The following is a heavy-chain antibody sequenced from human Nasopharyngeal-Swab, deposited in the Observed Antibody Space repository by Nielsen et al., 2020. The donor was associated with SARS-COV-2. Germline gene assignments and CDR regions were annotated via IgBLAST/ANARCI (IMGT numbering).Heavy chain of an antibody. Sequence: SETLSLTCTVSGGSISSGSYYWSWIRQPAGKGLEWIGRIYTSGSINYNPPHKSRVTISVDTSKNQFSLKLSSVTAADTAVYYCARDGDYTDVWGQGTTVTVSS. CDR1: GGSISSGSYY. J-gene: IGHJ6*02. V-gene: IGHV4-61*02. CDR2: IYTSGSI. D-gene: IGHD4-11*01. CDR3: ARDGDYTDV.